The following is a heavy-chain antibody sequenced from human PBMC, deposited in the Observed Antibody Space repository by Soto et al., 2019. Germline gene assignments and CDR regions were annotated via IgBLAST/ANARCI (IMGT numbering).Heavy chain of an antibody. J-gene: IGHJ6*02. Sequence: PSETLSLTCTVSGGSISSGGYYWSWIRQHPGKGLEWIGYIYYSGSTNYNPSLKNRVTISVDTSKNQFSLKLNSVTAADTAVYYCARPAIWSGTGYYYYYGMDVWGQGTTVTVSS. CDR3: ARPAIWSGTGYYYYYGMDV. CDR1: GGSISSGGYY. D-gene: IGHD3-3*01. V-gene: IGHV4-31*03. CDR2: IYYSGST.